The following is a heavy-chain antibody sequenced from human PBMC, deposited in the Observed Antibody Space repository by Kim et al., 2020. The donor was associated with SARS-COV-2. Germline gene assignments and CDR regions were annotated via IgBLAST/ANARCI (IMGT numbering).Heavy chain of an antibody. CDR2: IYHSGST. Sequence: SETLSLTCTVSGYSISSGYYWGWIRQPPGKGLEWIGSIYHSGSTYYNPSLKSRVTISVDTSKNQFSLKLSSVTAADTAVYYCARDHGTTGRPSPFDYWGQGTLVTVSS. CDR3: ARDHGTTGRPSPFDY. D-gene: IGHD1-7*01. V-gene: IGHV4-38-2*02. J-gene: IGHJ4*02. CDR1: GYSISSGYY.